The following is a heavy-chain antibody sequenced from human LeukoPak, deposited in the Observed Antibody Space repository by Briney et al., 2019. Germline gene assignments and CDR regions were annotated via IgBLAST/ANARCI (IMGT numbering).Heavy chain of an antibody. CDR1: GGSISSYY. CDR3: ARGNVAAAGAVDC. V-gene: IGHV4-59*01. J-gene: IGHJ4*02. CDR2: IYYSGST. D-gene: IGHD6-13*01. Sequence: PSETPSLTCTVSGGSISSYYWSWIRQPPGKGLEWIGYIYYSGSTNYNPSLKSRVTISVDTSKNQFSLKLSSVTAADTAVYYCARGNVAAAGAVDCWGQGTLVTVSS.